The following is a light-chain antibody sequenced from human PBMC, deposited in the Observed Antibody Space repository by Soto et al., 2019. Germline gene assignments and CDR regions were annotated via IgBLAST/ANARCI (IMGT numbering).Light chain of an antibody. J-gene: IGKJ3*01. V-gene: IGKV3-20*01. CDR2: VAS. Sequence: EIVLTQSPGALSLPPGDRATLSCRASQTVSSSYLAWYQQKPGQAPRLLIYVASSRAAGIPDRFSGSGSGTDFTLTISRLEPEDFAVYYCQQYGTSPFAFGPGTKVDFK. CDR3: QQYGTSPFA. CDR1: QTVSSSY.